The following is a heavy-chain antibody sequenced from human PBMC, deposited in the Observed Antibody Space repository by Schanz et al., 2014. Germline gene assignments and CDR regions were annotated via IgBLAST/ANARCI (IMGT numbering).Heavy chain of an antibody. CDR2: ISGYNGDT. CDR1: GYSFTAYA. CDR3: ARDRVSFVRGPLGVD. J-gene: IGHJ4*02. D-gene: IGHD3-10*01. Sequence: VQLVQSVVAAKRPGASVRVSCKAPGYSFTAYAIHWVRQAPGQGLEWMGWISGYNGDTNYAPKFQDRVTMTTDTSTGITSLELRNLKSDDTAVYYCARDRVSFVRGPLGVDWGQGTQVIVSS. V-gene: IGHV1-18*01.